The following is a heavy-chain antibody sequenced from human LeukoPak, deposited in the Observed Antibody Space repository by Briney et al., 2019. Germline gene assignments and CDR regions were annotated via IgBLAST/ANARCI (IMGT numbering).Heavy chain of an antibody. Sequence: GGSLRLSCAPSGFTFSSYAMHWVRQAPGKGLEWVAVISYDGSKKYYADSVTGRFTISRDNSKRTLYLQMNSLRAEDTAVYYCASLPKMGAIPFDYWGQGTLVTVSS. D-gene: IGHD2-21*01. CDR3: ASLPKMGAIPFDY. J-gene: IGHJ4*02. V-gene: IGHV3-30-3*01. CDR1: GFTFSSYA. CDR2: ISYDGSKK.